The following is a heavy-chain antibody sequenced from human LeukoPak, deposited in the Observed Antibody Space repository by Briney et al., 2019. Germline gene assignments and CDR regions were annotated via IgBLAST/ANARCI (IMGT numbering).Heavy chain of an antibody. J-gene: IGHJ6*02. V-gene: IGHV3-7*01. D-gene: IGHD5-18*01. CDR3: ARDRTAAYYYYGMDV. Sequence: PGGSLRLSCAASGFTFSSYWMSWVRQAPGKGLEWVANIKQDGSEKYYVDSVKSRFTISRDNAKNSLYLQMNSLRAEDTAVYYCARDRTAAYYYYGMDVWGQGTTVTVSS. CDR1: GFTFSSYW. CDR2: IKQDGSEK.